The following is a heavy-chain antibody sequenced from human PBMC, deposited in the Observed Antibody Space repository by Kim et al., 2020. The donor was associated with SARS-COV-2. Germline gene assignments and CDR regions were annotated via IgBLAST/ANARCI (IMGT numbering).Heavy chain of an antibody. CDR3: AKGPWRGYYFDY. D-gene: IGHD3-3*01. CDR2: ISYDGSNK. Sequence: GGSLRLSCAASGFTFSSYGMHWVRQAPGKGLEWVAVISYDGSNKYYADSVKGRFTISRDNSKNTLYLQMNSLRAEDTAVYYCAKGPWRGYYFDYWGQGTLVTVSS. J-gene: IGHJ4*02. V-gene: IGHV3-30*18. CDR1: GFTFSSYG.